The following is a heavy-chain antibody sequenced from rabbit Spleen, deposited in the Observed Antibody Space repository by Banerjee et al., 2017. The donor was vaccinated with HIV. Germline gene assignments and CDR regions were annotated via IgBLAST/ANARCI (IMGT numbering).Heavy chain of an antibody. J-gene: IGHJ6*01. CDR1: GFSFSSSYY. D-gene: IGHD4-2*01. V-gene: IGHV1S40*01. CDR2: IYGGDGHST. CDR3: AREVDGDYGMDL. Sequence: VESGGDRVKPGASLTLTCTASGFSFSSSYYMCWVRQAPGKGLESIACIYGGDGHSTWYASWAKGRFTISKTSSTTVTLQVTSLTAADTATYFCAREVDGDYGMDLWGQGTLVTVS.